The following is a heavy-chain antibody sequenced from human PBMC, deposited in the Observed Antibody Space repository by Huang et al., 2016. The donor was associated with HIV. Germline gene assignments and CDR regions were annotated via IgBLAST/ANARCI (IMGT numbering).Heavy chain of an antibody. Sequence: QVRLQESGPGLVRPSETLSLTCNVSGAPINKYYWNWIRQSPGKGVEWVWFVSYTGSNNYNPSLKRGVTRLRDTSKNQCSPKLTSVTAADTAVYYCARAFPSGALDSWGQGTLVTVSS. CDR1: GAPINKYY. V-gene: IGHV4-59*01. CDR3: ARAFPSGALDS. CDR2: VSYTGSN. J-gene: IGHJ4*02.